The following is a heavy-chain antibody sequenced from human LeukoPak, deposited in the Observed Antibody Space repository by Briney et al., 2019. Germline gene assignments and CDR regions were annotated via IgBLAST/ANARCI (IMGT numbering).Heavy chain of an antibody. CDR2: FHHSGST. J-gene: IGHJ4*02. V-gene: IGHV4-59*01. CDR1: GDSMSSYF. D-gene: IGHD3-22*01. CDR3: ARRSSGYYTWGADY. Sequence: SETLSLTCTVSGDSMSSYFWSWLRQPPGKGLEWIGYFHHSGSTNYRPSLKSRVTMSLDTSKNQLSLKLSSVTAADTAVYYCARRSSGYYTWGADYWGQGTLVTVSS.